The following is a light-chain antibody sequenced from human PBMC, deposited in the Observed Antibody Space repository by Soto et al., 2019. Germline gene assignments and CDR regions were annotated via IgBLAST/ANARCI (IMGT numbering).Light chain of an antibody. V-gene: IGKV1-8*01. J-gene: IGKJ4*01. Sequence: AIRMTQSPSSLSASTGDRVTITCRASQGISSYLAWYQQKPGKAPKLLIYAASTLQSGVPSRFSGSGSGTDFTLTLSCLQSEDFATYYCQQYYSYLPLTFGGGTKVEIK. CDR2: AAS. CDR3: QQYYSYLPLT. CDR1: QGISSY.